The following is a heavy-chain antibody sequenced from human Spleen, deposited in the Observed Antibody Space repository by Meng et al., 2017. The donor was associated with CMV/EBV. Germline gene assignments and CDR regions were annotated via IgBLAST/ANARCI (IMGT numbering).Heavy chain of an antibody. Sequence: GESLKISCAASGFTFSSYAMHWVRQAPGKGLEWVAVISYDGSNKYNADSVKGRFTISRDNSKNTLYLQMNSLRVEDTAVYYCARGDDNFWSGYYLDYWGQGTLLPFSS. J-gene: IGHJ4*02. V-gene: IGHV3-30-3*01. D-gene: IGHD3-3*01. CDR2: ISYDGSNK. CDR3: ARGDDNFWSGYYLDY. CDR1: GFTFSSYA.